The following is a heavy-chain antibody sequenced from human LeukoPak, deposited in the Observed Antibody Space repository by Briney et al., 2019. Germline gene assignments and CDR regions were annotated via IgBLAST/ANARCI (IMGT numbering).Heavy chain of an antibody. CDR2: ISAYNGNT. J-gene: IGHJ4*02. CDR1: GYTFTSYG. Sequence: ASVKVSCKASGYTFTSYGISWVRQAPGQGLEWMGWISAYNGNTNYAQKLQGRVTMTEDTSTGTAYMELSSLRSEDTAVYYCATRNGGPLRYWGQGTLVTVSS. CDR3: ATRNGGPLRY. V-gene: IGHV1-18*01. D-gene: IGHD7-27*01.